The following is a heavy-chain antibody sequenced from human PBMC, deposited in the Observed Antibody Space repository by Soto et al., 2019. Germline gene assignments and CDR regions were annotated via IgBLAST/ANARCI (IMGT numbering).Heavy chain of an antibody. CDR3: ERGGGPIVDIISPSSNTWYYYYMDV. V-gene: IGHV6-1*01. CDR1: GDSVSSNSAA. J-gene: IGHJ6*03. Sequence: SQTLSLTCAISGDSVSSNSAAWNWIRQSPSRGLEWLGRTYYRSKWYNDYAVSVKSRITINPDTSKNQFSLQLNSVTPEDTAVYYCERGGGPIVDIISPSSNTWYYYYMDVWGKGPPVTVPS. CDR2: TYYRSKWYN. D-gene: IGHD1-26*01.